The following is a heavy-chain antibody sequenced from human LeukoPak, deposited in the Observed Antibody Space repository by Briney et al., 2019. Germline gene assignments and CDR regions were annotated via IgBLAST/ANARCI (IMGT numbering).Heavy chain of an antibody. CDR2: IYPGDSDT. D-gene: IGHD5-18*01. Sequence: GESLKISCKGSGYSFTSYWIGWVRQMPGKGLEWMGIIYPGDSDTRYSPSFQGQVTISADKSISTAYLQWSSLKASDSAMYYCARHVYDTPMVTSYFDYWGQGTLVTVSS. V-gene: IGHV5-51*01. J-gene: IGHJ4*02. CDR3: ARHVYDTPMVTSYFDY. CDR1: GYSFTSYW.